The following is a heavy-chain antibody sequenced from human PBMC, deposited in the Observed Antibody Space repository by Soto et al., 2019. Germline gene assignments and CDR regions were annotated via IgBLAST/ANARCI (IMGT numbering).Heavy chain of an antibody. D-gene: IGHD2-15*01. CDR3: GREPESFGGSPPAPVFDI. J-gene: IGHJ3*02. V-gene: IGHV4-59*01. Sequence: SETLSLTCTVSGGSISSYYWSWIRQPPGKGLEWIGYIYYSGSTNYNPSLKSRVTISVDTSKNQFSLKLSSVTAADTAVYYCGREPESFGGSPPAPVFDIWGKGTMVTV. CDR1: GGSISSYY. CDR2: IYYSGST.